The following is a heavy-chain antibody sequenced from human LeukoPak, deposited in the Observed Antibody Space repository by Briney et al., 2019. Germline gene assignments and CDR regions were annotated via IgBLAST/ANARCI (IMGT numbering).Heavy chain of an antibody. CDR1: GGSISSGSYY. CDR2: IYTSGST. V-gene: IGHV4-61*02. Sequence: SQTLSLTCTVSGGSISSGSYYWSWIRQPAGKGLEWIGRIYTSGSTNYNPSLKSRVTISVDTSKNQFSPKLSSVTAADTAVYYCARAPGYYYDSSGYCLDYWGQGSMVTVSS. J-gene: IGHJ4*02. CDR3: ARAPGYYYDSSGYCLDY. D-gene: IGHD3-22*01.